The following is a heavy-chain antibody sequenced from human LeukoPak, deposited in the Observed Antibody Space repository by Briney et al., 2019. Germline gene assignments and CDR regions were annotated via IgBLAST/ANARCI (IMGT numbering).Heavy chain of an antibody. V-gene: IGHV3-30*02. CDR3: AKPGGITAMSPFDY. Sequence: TGGSLRLSCAASGFTFSTYAMHWVRQAPGKGLEWVAFIRYDGSNKYYADSVKGRFTISRDNSKNTLYLQMNSLRAEDTAVYYCAKPGGITAMSPFDYWGQGTLVTVSS. D-gene: IGHD2-2*01. J-gene: IGHJ4*02. CDR1: GFTFSTYA. CDR2: IRYDGSNK.